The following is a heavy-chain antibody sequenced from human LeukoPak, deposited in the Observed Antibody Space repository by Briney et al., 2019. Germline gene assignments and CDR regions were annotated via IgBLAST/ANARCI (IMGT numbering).Heavy chain of an antibody. CDR2: IWYDGSNK. V-gene: IGHV3-33*08. D-gene: IGHD6-19*01. CDR1: GFTFSSYA. CDR3: ARRESIAVAIDY. J-gene: IGHJ4*02. Sequence: GGSLRLSCAASGFTFSSYAMSWVRQAPGKGLEWVAVIWYDGSNKYYADSVKGRFTISRDNSKNTLYLQMNSLRAEDTAVYYCARRESIAVAIDYWGQGTLVTVSS.